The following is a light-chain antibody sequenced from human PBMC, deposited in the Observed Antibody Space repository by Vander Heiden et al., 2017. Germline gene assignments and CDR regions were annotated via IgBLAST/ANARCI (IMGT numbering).Light chain of an antibody. CDR2: WAS. J-gene: IGKJ1*01. CDR3: QQDYSTPQT. CDR1: QSVLLSSNNKNY. Sequence: DIVMTQSPHSLPVSPGEPATINCKSSQSVLLSSNNKNYLAWYQQKPGQPPKLLIYWASTRESGVPDRFSGSGSGTDFTLTISSLQAEDVAVYYCQQDYSTPQTFGQGTKVEIK. V-gene: IGKV4-1*01.